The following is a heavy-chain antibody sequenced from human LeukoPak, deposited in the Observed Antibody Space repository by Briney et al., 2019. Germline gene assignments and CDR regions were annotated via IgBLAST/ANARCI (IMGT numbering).Heavy chain of an antibody. V-gene: IGHV1-2*02. CDR3: AGYTVVRGLTLSAFDI. CDR2: FDPNTGAT. CDR1: GDTFTGYY. J-gene: IGHJ3*02. D-gene: IGHD3-10*01. Sequence: GASVKVSCKASGDTFTGYYIHWVRQAPRQGLEWMGCFDPNTGATHYAQKFQGRVTMTRDTSIDTDFLELRSLISDDTALYYCAGYTVVRGLTLSAFDIWGQGTMVTVSS.